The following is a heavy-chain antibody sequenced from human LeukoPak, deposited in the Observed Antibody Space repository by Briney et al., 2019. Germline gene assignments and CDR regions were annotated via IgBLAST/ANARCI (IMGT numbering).Heavy chain of an antibody. D-gene: IGHD1-26*01. Sequence: PGGALRLSCAASGFTFSSYAMSWVRQAPGKGLEWVSVIRDSGSSTHYADSVKGRFTTSRDNSKNTLFLQMNSLRAEDTAIYYCAKYGPQDSGSSHFDDWGQGALVTVSS. CDR2: IRDSGSST. J-gene: IGHJ4*02. CDR1: GFTFSSYA. V-gene: IGHV3-23*01. CDR3: AKYGPQDSGSSHFDD.